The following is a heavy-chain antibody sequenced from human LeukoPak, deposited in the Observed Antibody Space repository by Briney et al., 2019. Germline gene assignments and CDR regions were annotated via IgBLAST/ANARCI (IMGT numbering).Heavy chain of an antibody. V-gene: IGHV4-34*01. CDR3: ARVPRNSRYYYMDV. CDR2: INHSGST. J-gene: IGHJ6*03. CDR1: GGSFSGYY. D-gene: IGHD4-23*01. Sequence: PSETLSLTCAVYGGSFSGYYWSWIRQPPGKGLEWIGEINHSGSTNYNPSLKSRVTISVDTSKNQFSLKLSSVTAADTAVYYCARVPRNSRYYYMDVWGKGTTVTVSS.